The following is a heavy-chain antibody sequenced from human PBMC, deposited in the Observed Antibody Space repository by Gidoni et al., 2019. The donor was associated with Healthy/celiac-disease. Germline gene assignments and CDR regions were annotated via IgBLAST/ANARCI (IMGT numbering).Heavy chain of an antibody. CDR2: IRSIANSSPT. J-gene: IGHJ6*02. D-gene: IGHD2-2*02. CDR3: TRPELPYPPYYGMDI. V-gene: IGHV3-73*01. Sequence: EVQLVESGGGLVQPGGSLKLSGAGSGFTSSGTTMPWVRQASGKGLEWVGRIRSIANSSPTSYAASVQGRFTISRDDSNTSAYLQLISLKTEDTAVYYCTRPELPYPPYYGMDIWGQGTTVTFSS. CDR1: GFTSSGTT.